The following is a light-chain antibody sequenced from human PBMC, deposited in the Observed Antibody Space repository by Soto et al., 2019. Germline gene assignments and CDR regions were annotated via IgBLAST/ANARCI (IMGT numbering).Light chain of an antibody. CDR1: QSVSSY. CDR3: QQYNNWPLT. CDR2: GAS. J-gene: IGKJ4*01. Sequence: EIVLTQSPATLSLSPGERATLAGRASQSVSSYLAWYQQKPGQAPRLLIYGASTRATGIPARFSGSGSGTEFTLTISSLQSEDFAVYYCQQYNNWPLTFGGGTKVDIK. V-gene: IGKV3-15*01.